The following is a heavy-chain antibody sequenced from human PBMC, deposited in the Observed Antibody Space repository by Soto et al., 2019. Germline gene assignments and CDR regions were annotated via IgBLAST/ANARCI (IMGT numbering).Heavy chain of an antibody. CDR2: IYTSGST. J-gene: IGHJ4*02. CDR1: GGSISSYY. D-gene: IGHD6-13*01. CDR3: ARYAGSSWFDY. V-gene: IGHV4-4*07. Sequence: KPSETLSLTCTVSGGSISSYYWSWIRQPAGKGLEWIGRIYTSGSTNYNPSLKSRVTMSLDTSKNQFSLRLRSVTAADTAVFYCARYAGSSWFDYWGQGTLVTVSS.